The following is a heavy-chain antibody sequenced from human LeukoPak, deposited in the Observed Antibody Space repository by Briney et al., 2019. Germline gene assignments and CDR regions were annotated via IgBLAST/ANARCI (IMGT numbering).Heavy chain of an antibody. V-gene: IGHV3-23*01. D-gene: IGHD6-6*01. CDR1: GFTFSSYA. CDR2: ISGSGGST. CDR3: AKGDIAARPLAG. J-gene: IGHJ4*02. Sequence: GGFLRLSCAASGFTFSSYAMSWVRQAPGKGLEWVSAISGSGGSTYYADSVKGRFTISRDNSKNTLYLQINSLRAEDTAVYYCAKGDIAARPLAGWGQGTLVTVSS.